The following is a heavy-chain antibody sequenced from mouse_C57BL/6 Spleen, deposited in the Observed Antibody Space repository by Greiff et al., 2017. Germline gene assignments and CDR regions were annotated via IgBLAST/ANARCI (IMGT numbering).Heavy chain of an antibody. CDR3: ARRGGDYDYDGFDY. V-gene: IGHV1-20*01. J-gene: IGHJ2*01. Sequence: EVQLQQSGPELVKPGDSVKISCKASGYSFTGYFMNWVMQSHGKSLEWIGRINPYNGDTFYNQKFKGKATLTVDKSSSTAHMELRSLTSEDSAVYYCARRGGDYDYDGFDYWGQGTTLTVSS. CDR1: GYSFTGYF. CDR2: INPYNGDT. D-gene: IGHD2-4*01.